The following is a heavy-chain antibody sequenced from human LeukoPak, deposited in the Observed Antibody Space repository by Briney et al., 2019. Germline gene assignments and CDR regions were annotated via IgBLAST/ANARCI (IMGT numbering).Heavy chain of an antibody. CDR2: ISSDRSYI. CDR3: ARDYYDSSASATFDH. D-gene: IGHD3-22*01. CDR1: GFTFSDYT. Sequence: PGGPLRLSCEASGFTFSDYTMNWLRQAPGKGLEWVSYISSDRSYIKYADSVKGRFSISRDNTKNSLFLEMRSLRIEDTAVYFCARDYYDSSASATFDHWGQGNLVTISS. J-gene: IGHJ4*02. V-gene: IGHV3-21*01.